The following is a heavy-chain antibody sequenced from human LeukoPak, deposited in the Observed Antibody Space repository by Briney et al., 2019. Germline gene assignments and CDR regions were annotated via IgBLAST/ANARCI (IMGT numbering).Heavy chain of an antibody. CDR2: ISSSSSNM. D-gene: IGHD6-19*01. CDR3: ASLSSSDWYGDY. V-gene: IGHV3-48*02. J-gene: IGHJ4*02. CDR1: GFTFSSYS. Sequence: GGSLRLSCAASGFTFSSYSMNWVRQAPGKGLEWLSYISSSSSNMYYADSVKGRFAISRDNAENSLYLQMSSLGDDDTAVYYCASLSSSDWYGDYWGQGTLVTVSS.